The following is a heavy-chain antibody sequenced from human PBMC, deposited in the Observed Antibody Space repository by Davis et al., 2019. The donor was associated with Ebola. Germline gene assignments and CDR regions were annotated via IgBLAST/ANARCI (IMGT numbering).Heavy chain of an antibody. J-gene: IGHJ5*02. CDR3: ARHGSYYGNWFDP. D-gene: IGHD1-26*01. Sequence: PSETLSLTCTVSGGSISSYYWSWIRQPPGKGLEWIGYIYYSGSTNYNPSLKSRVTISADTSKNQFSLKLSSVTAADTAVYYCARHGSYYGNWFDPWGQGTLVTVSS. CDR1: GGSISSYY. V-gene: IGHV4-59*08. CDR2: IYYSGST.